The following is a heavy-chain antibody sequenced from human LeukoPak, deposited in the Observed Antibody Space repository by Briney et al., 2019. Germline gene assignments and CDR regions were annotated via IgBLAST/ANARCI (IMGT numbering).Heavy chain of an antibody. CDR3: ARYYSSGWYYFDY. CDR1: GYRFTSYW. V-gene: IGHV5-51*01. J-gene: IGHJ4*02. CDR2: IYPGDSDT. D-gene: IGHD6-19*01. Sequence: GESLKISCKGSGYRFTSYWIGWVRPMPGKGLEWMGIIYPGDSDTRYSPSFQGQVTISADKSISTAYLQWSSLKASDTAMYYCARYYSSGWYYFDYWGQGTLVTVSS.